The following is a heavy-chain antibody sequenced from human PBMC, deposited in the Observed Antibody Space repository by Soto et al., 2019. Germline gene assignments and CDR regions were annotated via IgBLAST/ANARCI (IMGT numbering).Heavy chain of an antibody. J-gene: IGHJ4*02. CDR2: IYNGGST. D-gene: IGHD4-17*01. CDR3: AYGDSRGPFDS. Sequence: QVQLQESGPGLVRPSGTLSLTSTVSGASIRSSYWGWFGRPPGKGLEWIGYIYNGGSTNYNPSLKSRVTISVDTSKNQFSLKLSSVTAADTAVYYCAYGDSRGPFDSWGQGTLVTVSS. CDR1: GASIRSSY. V-gene: IGHV4-59*13.